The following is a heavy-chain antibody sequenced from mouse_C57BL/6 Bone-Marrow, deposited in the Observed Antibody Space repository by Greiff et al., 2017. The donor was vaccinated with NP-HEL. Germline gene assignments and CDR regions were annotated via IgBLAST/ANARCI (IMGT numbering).Heavy chain of an antibody. J-gene: IGHJ4*01. CDR2: IHPNSGST. Sequence: QVQLKQPGAELVKPGASVKLSCKASGYTFTSYWMHWVKQRPGQGLEWIGMIHPNSGSTNYNEKFKSKATLTVDKSSSTAYMQLSSLTSEDSAVYYCARRNWESYAMDYWGQGTSVTVSS. CDR1: GYTFTSYW. CDR3: ARRNWESYAMDY. V-gene: IGHV1-64*01. D-gene: IGHD4-1*01.